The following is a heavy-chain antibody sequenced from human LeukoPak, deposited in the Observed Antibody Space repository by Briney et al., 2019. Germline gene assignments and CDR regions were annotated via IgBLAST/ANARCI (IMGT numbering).Heavy chain of an antibody. CDR2: ISGSGGST. D-gene: IGHD5-12*01. Sequence: GGSLRLSCAASGFTFSSYAMSWVRQAPGKGLEWVSAISGSGGSTYYADSVKGRFTISRDNSKDTLYLQMNSLRAEDTAVYYCAKDQAGYDYWDYWGQGTLVTVSS. J-gene: IGHJ4*02. CDR3: AKDQAGYDYWDY. V-gene: IGHV3-23*01. CDR1: GFTFSSYA.